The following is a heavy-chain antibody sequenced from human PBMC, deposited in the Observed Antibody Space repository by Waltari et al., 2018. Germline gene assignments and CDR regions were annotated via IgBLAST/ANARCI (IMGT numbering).Heavy chain of an antibody. Sequence: EVQLVESGGGLIQPGGSLRLSCAASGFTVSSNYMSWVRQAPGKGRGGVAVIDSGGSTYYADSVKGRLTISRDNSKNTLDLQMNSLRAEDTAVYYCARSPSPHYYGSGGGDYWGQGTLVTVSS. CDR3: ARSPSPHYYGSGGGDY. J-gene: IGHJ4*02. CDR1: GFTVSSNY. D-gene: IGHD3-10*01. V-gene: IGHV3-53*01. CDR2: IDSGGST.